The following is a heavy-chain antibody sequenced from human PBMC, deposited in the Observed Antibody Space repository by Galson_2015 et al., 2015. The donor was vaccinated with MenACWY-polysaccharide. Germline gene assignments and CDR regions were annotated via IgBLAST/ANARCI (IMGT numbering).Heavy chain of an antibody. CDR3: AREPTYSGSFGWFDS. CDR2: MSSNGGA. V-gene: IGHV4-61*01. J-gene: IGHJ5*01. CDR1: GGSVSSFTDY. Sequence: ETLSLTCTVSGGSVSSFTDYWSWLRQPPGKGLEWIGFMSSNGGANRNPSLKSRVTISIDTSRNQFSLRLNSVTAADTAMYYCAREPTYSGSFGWFDSWGQGTLVTVSP. D-gene: IGHD1-26*01.